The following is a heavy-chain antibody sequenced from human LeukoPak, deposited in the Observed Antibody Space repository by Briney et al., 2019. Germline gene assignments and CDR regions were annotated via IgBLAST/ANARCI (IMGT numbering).Heavy chain of an antibody. CDR2: ISGSGGST. D-gene: IGHD2-15*01. CDR1: GFTFSSYA. CDR3: AKDGSYCSGGSCYKPPPPYFDY. Sequence: GGSLRLSCAASGFTFSSYAMSWVRQAPGKGLEWVSAISGSGGSTYYADSVKGRFTISRDNSKNTLYLQMNSLRAEDTAVYYCAKDGSYCSGGSCYKPPPPYFDYWGQGTLVTVSS. V-gene: IGHV3-23*01. J-gene: IGHJ4*02.